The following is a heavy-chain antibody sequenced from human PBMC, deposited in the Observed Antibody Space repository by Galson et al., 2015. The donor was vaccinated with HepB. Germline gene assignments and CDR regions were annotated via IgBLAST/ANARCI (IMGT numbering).Heavy chain of an antibody. CDR2: IYTGGST. J-gene: IGHJ6*02. CDR1: GFTVSSDY. Sequence: SLRLSCAASGFTVSSDYMNWVRQAPGKGLEWVSVIYTGGSTYYADSVKGRFTISRDNSKNTVYLQMNSLRPEDTAVYYCARILYNWNLNYYYGMDVWGQGTTDTVSS. V-gene: IGHV3-66*02. CDR3: ARILYNWNLNYYYGMDV. D-gene: IGHD1-20*01.